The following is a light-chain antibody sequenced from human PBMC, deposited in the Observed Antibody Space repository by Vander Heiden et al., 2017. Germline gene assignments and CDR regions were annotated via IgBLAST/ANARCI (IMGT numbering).Light chain of an antibody. CDR2: GAS. V-gene: IGKV3-15*01. CDR3: QQYNNWPPWT. Sequence: DIVMTQSPATLSVSPGERATLSCRASQSVGSNLAWYQQRPGQVPRLLIHGASTRATGIPARFSGSGSGTDFTLTISSLQSEDFAVYYCQQYNNWPPWTFGQGTNVDIK. CDR1: QSVGSN. J-gene: IGKJ1*01.